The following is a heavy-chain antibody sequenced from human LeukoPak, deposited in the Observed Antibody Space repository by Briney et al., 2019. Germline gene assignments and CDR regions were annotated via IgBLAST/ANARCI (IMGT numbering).Heavy chain of an antibody. V-gene: IGHV3-23*01. CDR2: ISGSGGST. J-gene: IGHJ4*02. CDR3: AAGLYDYVWGSYPDY. D-gene: IGHD3-16*02. CDR1: GFTFSSYA. Sequence: GGSLRLSCAASGFTFSSYAMSWVRQAPGKGLEWVSAISGSGGSTYYADSVKGRFTISRDNSKNTLYLQMSSLRAEDTAVYYCAAGLYDYVWGSYPDYWGQGTLVTVSS.